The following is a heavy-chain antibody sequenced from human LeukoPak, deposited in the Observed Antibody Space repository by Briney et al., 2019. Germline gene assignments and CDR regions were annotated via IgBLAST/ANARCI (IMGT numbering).Heavy chain of an antibody. CDR1: GFIFSNYA. Sequence: GGSLRLSCAASGFIFSNYAMNWVRQAPGKGLEWVSAISDGAGGRTYYTDSVKGRFTISRDNSKNTLYLQLNSLRADDTAVYYCAKEDVDTSFDYWGQGTLVTVSS. D-gene: IGHD5-18*01. CDR2: ISDGAGGRT. CDR3: AKEDVDTSFDY. J-gene: IGHJ4*02. V-gene: IGHV3-23*01.